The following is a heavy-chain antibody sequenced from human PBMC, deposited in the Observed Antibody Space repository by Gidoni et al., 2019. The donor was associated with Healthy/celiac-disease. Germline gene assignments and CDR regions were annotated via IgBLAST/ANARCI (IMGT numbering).Heavy chain of an antibody. CDR1: GCSISSSSYY. J-gene: IGHJ4*02. CDR3: ARHGDYDSSGYYYVFDY. CDR2: IYYSGST. Sequence: QLQLQESGPGLVKPSETLSLTCTVSGCSISSSSYYWGWIRQPPGKGLEWIGSIYYSGSTYYNPSLKSRVTISVDTSKNQFSLKLSSVTAADTAVYYCARHGDYDSSGYYYVFDYWGQGTLVTVSS. V-gene: IGHV4-39*01. D-gene: IGHD3-22*01.